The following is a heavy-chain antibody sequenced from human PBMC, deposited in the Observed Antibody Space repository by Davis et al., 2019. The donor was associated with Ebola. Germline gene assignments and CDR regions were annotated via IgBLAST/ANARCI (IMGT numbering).Heavy chain of an antibody. CDR1: GYSFTSYW. J-gene: IGHJ4*02. V-gene: IGHV5-51*01. D-gene: IGHD5-18*01. CDR2: IYPGDSHT. Sequence: KVSCKGSGYSFTSYWIGWVRQMPGKGLEWMGIIYPGDSHTTYSPSFQGQVTISADKSISTAYLQWSSLKASDTAMYYCARGIQLWFDYWGQGTLVTVSS. CDR3: ARGIQLWFDY.